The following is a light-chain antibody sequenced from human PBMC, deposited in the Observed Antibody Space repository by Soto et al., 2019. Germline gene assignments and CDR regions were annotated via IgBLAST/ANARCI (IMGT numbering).Light chain of an antibody. J-gene: IGLJ3*02. CDR2: LNSDGSH. CDR3: QTWGTGIHWV. V-gene: IGLV4-69*01. CDR1: SGHSSYA. Sequence: QPVLTQSPSASASLGASVKLTCTLSSGHSSYAIAWHQQQPEKGPRYLMKLNSDGSHSKGDGIPDRFSGSSSGAERYLTLSSLQSEDEADYYCQTWGTGIHWVFGGGTK.